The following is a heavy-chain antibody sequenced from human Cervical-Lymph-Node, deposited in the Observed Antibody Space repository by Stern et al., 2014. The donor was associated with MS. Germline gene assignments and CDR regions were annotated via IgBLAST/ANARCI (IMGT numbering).Heavy chain of an antibody. J-gene: IGHJ6*02. CDR1: EYTHNNYL. V-gene: IGHV1-46*02. D-gene: IGHD2-15*01. CDR3: AVRYCSGGRCYSVPDV. Sequence: VQLEESGSEVKKPGASVKVSCKASEYTHNNYLIHWVRQAPGQRPDWMGVINPSGATNYAQKVQDRVTMTTDASTSPFYMELSRLRSEDTAVYYCAVRYCSGGRCYSVPDVWGQGTTVIVSS. CDR2: INPSGAT.